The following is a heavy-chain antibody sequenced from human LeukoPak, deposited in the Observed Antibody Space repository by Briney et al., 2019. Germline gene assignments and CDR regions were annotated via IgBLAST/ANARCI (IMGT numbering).Heavy chain of an antibody. J-gene: IGHJ5*02. D-gene: IGHD6-19*01. CDR3: ARSYPIAVAADHWFDP. CDR2: INPNIGGT. CDR1: GYTFTGYY. Sequence: GASVKVSCTASGYTFTGYYMHWVRQAPGQGLERMGWINPNIGGTNYAQKFQGRVTMTRDTSISTAYMELSRLRSDDTAVYYCARSYPIAVAADHWFDPWGQGTLVTVSS. V-gene: IGHV1-2*02.